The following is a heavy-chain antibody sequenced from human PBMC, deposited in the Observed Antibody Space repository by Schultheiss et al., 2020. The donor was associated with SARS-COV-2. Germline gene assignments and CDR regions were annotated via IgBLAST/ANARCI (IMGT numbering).Heavy chain of an antibody. Sequence: GESLKISCAASGFTFHTYAMNWVRQAPGKGLEWVSSITGSGGSTNYADSVKGRFTISRDNSKNTLYLQMNSLRAEDTAVYYCAKGVVSGWTYYFDYWGQGTLVTVSS. J-gene: IGHJ4*02. CDR2: ITGSGGST. CDR1: GFTFHTYA. V-gene: IGHV3-23*01. CDR3: AKGVVSGWTYYFDY. D-gene: IGHD6-19*01.